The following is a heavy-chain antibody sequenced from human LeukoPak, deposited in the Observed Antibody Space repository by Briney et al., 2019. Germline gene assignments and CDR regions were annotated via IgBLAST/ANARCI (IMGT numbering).Heavy chain of an antibody. V-gene: IGHV1-69*01. Sequence: GSSVKVSCKASGGTFSSYAISWVRQAPGQGLEWMGGIIPIFGTANYAQKFQGRVTITADESTSTAYMELSSLRSEDTAVYYCARVDLWSGYPSLDAFDIWGQGTMVTVSS. CDR1: GGTFSSYA. CDR3: ARVDLWSGYPSLDAFDI. D-gene: IGHD3-3*01. CDR2: IIPIFGTA. J-gene: IGHJ3*02.